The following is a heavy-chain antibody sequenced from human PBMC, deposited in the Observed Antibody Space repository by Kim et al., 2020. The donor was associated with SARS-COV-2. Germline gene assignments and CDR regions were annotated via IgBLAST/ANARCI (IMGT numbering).Heavy chain of an antibody. J-gene: IGHJ4*02. D-gene: IGHD3-3*01. CDR2: ITDSDDT. Sequence: GGSLRLSCAASGFTFTNYAMTWVRQAPGKGLEWVSVITDSDDTFYADSVKGRFTTSRDDSENTVYLHLNSLRTEDTAIYYCAKDLRSGRGFDYWGQGTLVTVSS. V-gene: IGHV3-23*01. CDR1: GFTFTNYA. CDR3: AKDLRSGRGFDY.